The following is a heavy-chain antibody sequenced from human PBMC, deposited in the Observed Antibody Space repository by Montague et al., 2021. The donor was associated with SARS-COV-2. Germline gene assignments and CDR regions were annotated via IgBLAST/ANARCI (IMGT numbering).Heavy chain of an antibody. J-gene: IGHJ4*02. CDR3: ARGNYDSSGNYPAYYFDN. CDR1: GFTFSSYE. Sequence: SLRLSCAASGFTFSSYEMNWVRQAPGKGLEWVADISSGGGTMYYAGSVKGRFTISRDNAKNSLYLQMNSLRAEDTAVYYCARGNYDSSGNYPAYYFDNWGQGTLVNVSS. CDR2: ISSGGGTM. D-gene: IGHD3-22*01. V-gene: IGHV3-48*03.